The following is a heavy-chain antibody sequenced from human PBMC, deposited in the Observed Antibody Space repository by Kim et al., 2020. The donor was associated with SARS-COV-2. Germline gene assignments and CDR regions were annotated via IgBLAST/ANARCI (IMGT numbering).Heavy chain of an antibody. J-gene: IGHJ4*02. CDR3: ARGPIPSGHSDY. CDR2: ITHSGST. CDR1: VGSFSGYY. D-gene: IGHD3-22*01. Sequence: SETLSLTCAVYVGSFSGYYWSWIRQPPGKGLEWIGEITHSGSTNYNPSLKSRVTLSVDTSKNQFSLKLTSVTADTAMYYCARGPIPSGHSDYWGQGTLV. V-gene: IGHV4-34*01.